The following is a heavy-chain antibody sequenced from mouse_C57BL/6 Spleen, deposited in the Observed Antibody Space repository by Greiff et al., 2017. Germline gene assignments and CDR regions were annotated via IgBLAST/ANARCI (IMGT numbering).Heavy chain of an antibody. CDR2: IDPETGGT. V-gene: IGHV1-15*01. CDR1: GYTFTDYE. CDR3: TRKLTRYYFDY. Sequence: QVQLQQSGAELVRPGASVTLSCKASGYTFTDYEMHWVKQTPVHGLEWIGAIDPETGGTAYNQKFKGKAILTADKSSSTAYMELRSLTSEDSAVYYCTRKLTRYYFDYWGQGTTLTVSS. D-gene: IGHD2-13*01. J-gene: IGHJ2*01.